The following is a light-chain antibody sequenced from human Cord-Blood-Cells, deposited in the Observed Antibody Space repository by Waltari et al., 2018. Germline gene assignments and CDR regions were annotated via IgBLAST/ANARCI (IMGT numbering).Light chain of an antibody. Sequence: QSGLTHPRPVSGPPGRSVPISSTGPRSNVGGYYFSPWYQQHPGKAPKLITYDVSKRPSGVPDRFSGSKSGNTASLTISGLQAEDEADYYCCSYAGSYTLVFGGGTKLTVL. CDR3: CSYAGSYTLV. CDR1: RSNVGGYYF. CDR2: DVS. V-gene: IGLV2-11*01. J-gene: IGLJ2*01.